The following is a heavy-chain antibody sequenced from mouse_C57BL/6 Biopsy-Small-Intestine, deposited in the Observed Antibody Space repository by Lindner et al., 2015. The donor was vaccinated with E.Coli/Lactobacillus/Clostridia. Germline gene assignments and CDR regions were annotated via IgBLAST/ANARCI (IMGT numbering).Heavy chain of an antibody. D-gene: IGHD1-1*01. CDR2: INPSTGGT. CDR1: GYSFTGYY. Sequence: EVQLQESGPELVKPGASVKISCKASGYSFTGYYMNWVKQSPEKSLEWIGEINPSTGGTTYNQKFKAKATLTVDKSSSTAYMQLKSLTSEDSAVYYCARGITTVDNYAMDYWGQGTSVTVSS. CDR3: ARGITTVDNYAMDY. V-gene: IGHV1-42*01. J-gene: IGHJ4*01.